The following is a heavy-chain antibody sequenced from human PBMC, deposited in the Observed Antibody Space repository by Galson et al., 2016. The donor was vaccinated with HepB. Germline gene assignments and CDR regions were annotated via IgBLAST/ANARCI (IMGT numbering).Heavy chain of an antibody. J-gene: IGHJ4*02. V-gene: IGHV4-39*01. CDR3: ARFTYDNFWGRYHYFDS. Sequence: SETLSLTCSVSGGSISRSGYYWGWIRQPPGKGLEWIGNIFYSGSAYYNPSLKSRVTTSADTSKNQFSLKLSSVTAADTAMYYYARFTYDNFWGRYHYFDSWGQGTLATVSS. CDR2: IFYSGSA. CDR1: GGSISRSGYY. D-gene: IGHD3-16*02.